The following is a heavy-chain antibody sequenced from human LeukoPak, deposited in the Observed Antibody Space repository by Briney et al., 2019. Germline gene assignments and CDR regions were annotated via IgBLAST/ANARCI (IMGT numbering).Heavy chain of an antibody. D-gene: IGHD3-10*01. CDR1: GGSISSYY. CDR2: IYYSGST. J-gene: IGHJ5*02. CDR3: ARGPDYYGSGRGDWFDP. V-gene: IGHV4-59*01. Sequence: SETLSLTCTVSGGSISSYYWSWIRQPPGKGLEWIGYIYYSGSTNYNPSLKSRVTISVDTSKNQFSLKLSSVTAADTAVYYCARGPDYYGSGRGDWFDPWGQGTLVTVSS.